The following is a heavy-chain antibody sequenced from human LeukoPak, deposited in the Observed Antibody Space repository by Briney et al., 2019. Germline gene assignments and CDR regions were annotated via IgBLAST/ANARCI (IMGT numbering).Heavy chain of an antibody. CDR1: GGSISSGSYY. CDR3: ARDGGEYSGSYRGDY. D-gene: IGHD1-26*01. Sequence: SQTLSLTCTVSGGSISSGSYYWSWIRQPAGKGLEWIGRIYTSGSTNYNPSLKSRVTISVGTSKNQFSLKLSSVTAADTAVYYCARDGGEYSGSYRGDYWGQGTLVTVSS. CDR2: IYTSGST. J-gene: IGHJ4*02. V-gene: IGHV4-61*02.